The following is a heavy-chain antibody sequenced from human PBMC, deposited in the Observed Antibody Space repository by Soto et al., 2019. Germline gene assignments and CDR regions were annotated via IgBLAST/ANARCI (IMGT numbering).Heavy chain of an antibody. Sequence: GGSLTLSCAASGFTFSSYAMSWVRQAPGKGLEWVSAISGSGGSTYYADSVKGRFTISRDNSKNTLYLQMNSLRAEDTAVYYCASVPVYYDILTGYPPWGQGTLVTVSS. J-gene: IGHJ4*02. CDR3: ASVPVYYDILTGYPP. CDR1: GFTFSSYA. CDR2: ISGSGGST. D-gene: IGHD3-9*01. V-gene: IGHV3-23*01.